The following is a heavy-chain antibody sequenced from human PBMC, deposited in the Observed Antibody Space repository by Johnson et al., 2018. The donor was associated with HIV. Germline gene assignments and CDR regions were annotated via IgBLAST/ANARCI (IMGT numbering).Heavy chain of an antibody. CDR1: GFTFDDYA. CDR2: INQDGSEK. Sequence: VQLVESGGGLVQPGRSLRLSCAASGFTFDDYAMHWVRQAPGKGLEWVANINQDGSEKYYVDSVKGRFTISRDNAKNSLYLQMNSLRAEDTAVYYCARDSRAFDIWGQGTMVTVSS. V-gene: IGHV3-7*05. CDR3: ARDSRAFDI. J-gene: IGHJ3*02.